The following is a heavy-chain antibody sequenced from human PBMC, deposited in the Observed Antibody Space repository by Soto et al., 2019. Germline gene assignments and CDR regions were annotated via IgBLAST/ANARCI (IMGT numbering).Heavy chain of an antibody. V-gene: IGHV3-74*01. CDR3: ARARIGVAGYDH. Sequence: GGSLRLSCAASGFTFSSYWMHWVRQAPGKGLVWVSRINSDGSSTSYADSVKGRFTISRDNAKNTLYLQMNSLRAEDTAVCYCARARIGVAGYDHWGQGPRVTDPS. CDR1: GFTFSSYW. D-gene: IGHD6-19*01. CDR2: INSDGSST. J-gene: IGHJ4*02.